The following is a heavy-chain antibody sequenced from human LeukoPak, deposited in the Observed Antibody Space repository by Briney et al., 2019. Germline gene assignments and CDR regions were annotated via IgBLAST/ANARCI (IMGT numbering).Heavy chain of an antibody. D-gene: IGHD6-13*01. CDR2: INHSGST. Sequence: PSETLSLTCAVYGGSFSGYYWSWIRKPPGKGLEWIGEINHSGSTNYNPSLTSRVTISVDTSKNQFSLKLSSVTAADTAVYYCARGPNSSSWYYFDYWGQGTLVTVSS. J-gene: IGHJ4*02. V-gene: IGHV4-34*01. CDR1: GGSFSGYY. CDR3: ARGPNSSSWYYFDY.